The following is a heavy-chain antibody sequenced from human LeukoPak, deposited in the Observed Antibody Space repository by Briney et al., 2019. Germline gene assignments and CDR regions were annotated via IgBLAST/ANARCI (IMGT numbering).Heavy chain of an antibody. J-gene: IGHJ4*02. D-gene: IGHD6-19*01. V-gene: IGHV3-23*01. CDR2: ISGSGGST. Sequence: PGGSLRLSCAASGFTFSSYAMSWVRQAPGKGLEWVSAISGSGGSTYYADSVKGRFTISRDNSKNTLYLQMNSLRAEDTALYYCAKDRSHLPVAGFDSWGQGTLVTVSS. CDR1: GFTFSSYA. CDR3: AKDRSHLPVAGFDS.